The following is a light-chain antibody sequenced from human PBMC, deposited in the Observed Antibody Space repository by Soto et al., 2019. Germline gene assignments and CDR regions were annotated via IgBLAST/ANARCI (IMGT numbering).Light chain of an antibody. J-gene: IGKJ1*01. CDR1: QTISSW. V-gene: IGKV1-5*03. CDR2: KAS. Sequence: DIQMTQSPSTLSGSVGDRVTITCRASQTISSWLAWYQQKPGKAAKLLIYKASTLKSGVPSRSSGSVSGAEFTLTISSLQPDDFATYYCQHYNSYSEAVGQGTKVDIK. CDR3: QHYNSYSEA.